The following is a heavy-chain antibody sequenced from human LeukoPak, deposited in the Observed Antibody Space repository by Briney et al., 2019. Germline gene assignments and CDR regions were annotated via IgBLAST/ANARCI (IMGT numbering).Heavy chain of an antibody. CDR1: GGSISSNY. Sequence: SETLSLTCTVSGGSISSNYCSWIRQPPRKGLEWIGYIFHTGSTNYNPSLKSRVTISVDTSKNQFSLKLSSVTAADTAVYYCARHIRGAYYYFDYWGQGNLVTVSS. CDR3: ARHIRGAYYYFDY. D-gene: IGHD3-10*01. V-gene: IGHV4-59*08. J-gene: IGHJ4*02. CDR2: IFHTGST.